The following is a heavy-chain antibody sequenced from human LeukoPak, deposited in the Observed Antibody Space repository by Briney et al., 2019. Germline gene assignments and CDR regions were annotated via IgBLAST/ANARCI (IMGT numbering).Heavy chain of an antibody. Sequence: PGRSLRLSCAASGFTFKDFAMHWVRQAPDRGLEWVAVVLYDGTNEYYAESVKGRFTISRDNAKNTLLLQMDSLRVEDTAVYSCAKDDYGMEVWGQGTTVTVSS. CDR1: GFTFKDFA. J-gene: IGHJ6*02. CDR3: AKDDYGMEV. V-gene: IGHV3-30-3*01. CDR2: VLYDGTNE.